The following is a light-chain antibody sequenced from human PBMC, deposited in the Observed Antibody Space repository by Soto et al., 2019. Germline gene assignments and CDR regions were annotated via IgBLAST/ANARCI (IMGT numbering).Light chain of an antibody. Sequence: QSALTQPPSASGSPGQSVTISCTGTSSDVGAYNYVSWHQQHPGKAPKLIIYEVNNRPSGVPDRFSGSKSGNTASLTVSRLQAEDEADYYCTSYAANNNVVFGGGTQLTVL. CDR2: EVN. CDR1: SSDVGAYNY. CDR3: TSYAANNNVV. J-gene: IGLJ7*01. V-gene: IGLV2-8*01.